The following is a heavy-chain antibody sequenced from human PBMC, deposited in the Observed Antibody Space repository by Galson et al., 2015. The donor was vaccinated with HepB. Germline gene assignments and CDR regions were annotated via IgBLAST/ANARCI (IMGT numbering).Heavy chain of an antibody. J-gene: IGHJ6*02. D-gene: IGHD6-13*01. V-gene: IGHV3-33*01. CDR2: IWYDGSNK. CDR3: ARKTIAAAEPYYYYGMDV. CDR1: GFTFSSYG. Sequence: SLRLSCAASGFTFSSYGMHWVRQAPGKGLEWVAVIWYDGSNKYYADSVKGRFTISRDNSKNTLYLQMNSLRAEDTAVYYCARKTIAAAEPYYYYGMDVWGQGTTVTVSS.